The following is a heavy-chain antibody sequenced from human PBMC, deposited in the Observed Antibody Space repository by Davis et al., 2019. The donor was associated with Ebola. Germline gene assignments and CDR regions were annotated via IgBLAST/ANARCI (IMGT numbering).Heavy chain of an antibody. V-gene: IGHV1-8*03. J-gene: IGHJ6*02. Sequence: ASVKVSCKASGGTFSSYAISWVRQAPGQGLEWMGWMNPNSGNTGYAQKFQGRVTITRNTSISTAYMELSSLRSEDTAVYYCARDFGGLDVWGQGTTVTVSS. CDR1: GGTFSSYA. CDR3: ARDFGGLDV. D-gene: IGHD3-16*01. CDR2: MNPNSGNT.